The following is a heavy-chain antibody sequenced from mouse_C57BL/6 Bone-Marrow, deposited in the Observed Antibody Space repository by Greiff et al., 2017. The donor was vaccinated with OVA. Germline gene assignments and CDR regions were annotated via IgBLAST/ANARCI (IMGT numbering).Heavy chain of an antibody. V-gene: IGHV3-6*01. CDR3: ARADYPYAMDY. Sequence: EVQLQQSGPGLVKPSQSLSLTCSVTGYSITSGYYWNWIRQFPGNQLEWMGYISYDGSNNYNPSLKNRISITRDTSKNQFFLKLNSVTTEDTATYYCARADYPYAMDYWGQGTSVTVSS. D-gene: IGHD2-4*01. J-gene: IGHJ4*01. CDR1: GYSITSGYY. CDR2: ISYDGSN.